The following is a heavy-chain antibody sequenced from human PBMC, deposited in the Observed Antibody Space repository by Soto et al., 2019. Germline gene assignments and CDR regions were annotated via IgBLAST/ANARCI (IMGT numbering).Heavy chain of an antibody. CDR2: IGGGASTT. CDR3: ARFPTFDF. CDR1: GFTFSIYA. V-gene: IGHV3-23*01. D-gene: IGHD3-3*01. Sequence: GGSLRLSCAASGFTFSIYAMTWVRQAPGKGLEWVSAIGGGASTTYYADSVKGRFTISRDNSKNTLYLHMNTLRAEDTAVYYCARFPTFDFWGQGTLVTVSS. J-gene: IGHJ4*02.